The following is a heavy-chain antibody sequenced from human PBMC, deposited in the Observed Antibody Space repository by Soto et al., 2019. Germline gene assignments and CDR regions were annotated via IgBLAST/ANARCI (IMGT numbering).Heavy chain of an antibody. D-gene: IGHD3-3*01. CDR2: INWSAAAT. V-gene: IGHV3-20*04. J-gene: IGHJ5*02. CDR1: GFIFEDYG. Sequence: EVPLEQSGGVVVRQGGSLRLSCAASGFIFEDYGMYWVRQSSEKGLEWVSFINWSAAATPDGDAVKGRFTVSRDNAKKSLDLERTSLRAQDTGPYFCAIQRLGGGYYFDPWGQGTLVPVS. CDR3: AIQRLGGGYYFDP.